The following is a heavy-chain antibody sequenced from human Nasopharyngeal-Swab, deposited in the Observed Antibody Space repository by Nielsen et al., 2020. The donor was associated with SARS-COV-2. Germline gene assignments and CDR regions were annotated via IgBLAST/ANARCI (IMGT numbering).Heavy chain of an antibody. V-gene: IGHV4-34*01. J-gene: IGHJ6*02. CDR2: INHSGST. D-gene: IGHD6-13*01. CDR3: ARAGIAAAGYYYYGMDV. CDR1: GGSFSGYY. Sequence: SETLSLTCAVYGGSFSGYYWSWIRQPPGKGLEWIGEINHSGSTNYNPSLKGRVTISVDTSKNQFSLKLSSVTAADTAVYYCARAGIAAAGYYYYGMDVWGQGTTVTVSS.